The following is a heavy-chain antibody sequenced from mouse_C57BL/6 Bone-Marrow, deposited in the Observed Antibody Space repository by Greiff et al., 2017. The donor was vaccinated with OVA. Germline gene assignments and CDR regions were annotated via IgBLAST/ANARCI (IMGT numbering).Heavy chain of an antibody. V-gene: IGHV5-17*01. J-gene: IGHJ1*03. CDR1: GFTFSDYG. Sequence: EVKLQESGGGLVKPGGSLKLSCAASGFTFSDYGMHWVRQAPEKGLEWVAYISSGSSTIYYADTVKGRFTLSRDNAKNTLFLQLLSLRSEDRAMYDCARGEVWVRRDWYFDVWGTGTTVTVSS. D-gene: IGHD2-14*01. CDR3: ARGEVWVRRDWYFDV. CDR2: ISSGSSTI.